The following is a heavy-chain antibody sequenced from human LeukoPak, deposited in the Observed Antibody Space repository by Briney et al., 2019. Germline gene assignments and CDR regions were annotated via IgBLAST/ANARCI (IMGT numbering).Heavy chain of an antibody. J-gene: IGHJ4*02. D-gene: IGHD2-15*01. CDR2: IYHSGST. CDR3: AREGLCSGGSCTFDY. CDR1: GYSIRSGYY. Sequence: PSETLSLTCAVSGYSIRSGYYWGWIRQPPGKGREWIGSIYHSGSTYYNPSLKSRVTISVDTSKNQFSLKLSSVTAADTAVYYCAREGLCSGGSCTFDYWGQGTLVTVSS. V-gene: IGHV4-38-2*02.